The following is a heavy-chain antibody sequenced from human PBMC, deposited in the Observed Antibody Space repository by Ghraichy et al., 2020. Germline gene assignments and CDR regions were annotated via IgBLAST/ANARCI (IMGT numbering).Heavy chain of an antibody. Sequence: ASVKVSCKPSGYSFTAYYIHWVRQAPGQGLEWMGWINPKRGATSYAQKFQGRVTMTSDTSISTAYMEVSRLRSDDTAVFYCARGDRNSYGSFAYWGQGTLVTVSS. CDR2: INPKRGAT. D-gene: IGHD5-18*01. CDR1: GYSFTAYY. J-gene: IGHJ4*02. CDR3: ARGDRNSYGSFAY. V-gene: IGHV1-2*02.